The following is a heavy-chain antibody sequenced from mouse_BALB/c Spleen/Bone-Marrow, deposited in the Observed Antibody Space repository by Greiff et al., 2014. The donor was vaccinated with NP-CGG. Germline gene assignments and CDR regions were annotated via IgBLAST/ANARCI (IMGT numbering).Heavy chain of an antibody. CDR3: ARPTSRYYAMDY. Sequence: QVQLQQSGPGLVAPSQSLSITCTVSGFSLTNYGVYWVRQPPGKGLEWLGVIWAGGSTNYNSALMSRLSISKDNSKSQVFLKMNSLQTDDTAMYYCARPTSRYYAMDYWGQGTSVTVSS. CDR2: IWAGGST. V-gene: IGHV2-9*02. CDR1: GFSLTNYG. D-gene: IGHD6-1*01. J-gene: IGHJ4*01.